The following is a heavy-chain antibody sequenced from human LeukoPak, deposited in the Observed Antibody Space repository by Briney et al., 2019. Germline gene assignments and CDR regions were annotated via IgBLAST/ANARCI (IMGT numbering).Heavy chain of an antibody. Sequence: SQTLSLTCTVSGGSISSGGYYWSWIRQPPGKGLEWVGYIFYSGTTDSNPSLKSRVTISVDTSKNQFSLKLSSVTAADTAVYYCARTSCSGGSCHFDYWGQGTLVTVSS. J-gene: IGHJ4*02. CDR2: IFYSGTT. D-gene: IGHD2-15*01. V-gene: IGHV4-61*08. CDR3: ARTSCSGGSCHFDY. CDR1: GGSISSGGYY.